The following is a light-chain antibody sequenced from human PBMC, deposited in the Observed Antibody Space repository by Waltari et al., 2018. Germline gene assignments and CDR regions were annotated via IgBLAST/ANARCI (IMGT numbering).Light chain of an antibody. CDR2: LGS. CDR1: QSLRHNNGYNY. J-gene: IGKJ5*01. Sequence: VMTQSPLSLLVPPGAAVSTSSRSSQSLRHNNGYNYLDWYLQKPGQSPQLLIYLGSNRASGVPDRCSGSGSGTDFTLTISRVEAEDVGVYYCMEGLQSPPTFGQGTRLEIK. V-gene: IGKV2-28*01. CDR3: MEGLQSPPT.